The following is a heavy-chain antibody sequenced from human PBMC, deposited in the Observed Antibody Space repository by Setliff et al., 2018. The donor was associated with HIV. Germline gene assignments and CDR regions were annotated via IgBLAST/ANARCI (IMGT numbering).Heavy chain of an antibody. CDR1: GGSFSAYY. Sequence: LETLSLTCAVYGGSFSAYYWSWIRQTPGKGLEWIGEINHSGGTNYNPSLKSRVTMSVDTSKNQFSLKLSSVTAADTAVFYCARGGYSYGFGRHRAYFQYWGQGTQVTVSS. D-gene: IGHD5-18*01. J-gene: IGHJ1*01. CDR3: ARGGYSYGFGRHRAYFQY. V-gene: IGHV4-34*01. CDR2: INHSGGT.